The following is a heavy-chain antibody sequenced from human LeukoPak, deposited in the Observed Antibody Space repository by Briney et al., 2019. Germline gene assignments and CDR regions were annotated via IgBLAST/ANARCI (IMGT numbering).Heavy chain of an antibody. D-gene: IGHD3-3*02. CDR3: AKDRHSIDDSYFDY. V-gene: IGHV3-30*18. CDR2: ISYDGSNK. CDR1: GFTFSSYG. J-gene: IGHJ4*02. Sequence: GGSLRLSCAASGFTFSSYGMHWVRQAPGKGLEWVAVISYDGSNKYYADSVKGRFTISRDNSKNTLYLQMNSLRAEDTAVYYWAKDRHSIDDSYFDYWGQGTLATVSS.